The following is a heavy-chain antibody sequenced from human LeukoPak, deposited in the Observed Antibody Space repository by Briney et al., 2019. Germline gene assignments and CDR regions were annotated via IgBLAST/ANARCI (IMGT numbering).Heavy chain of an antibody. Sequence: PGRSLRLSCAASGFTFSSYAMSWVRQAPGKGLEWVSAISGSGGSTYYADSVKGRFTISRDNSKNTLYLQMNSLRAEDTAVYYCAKARIKMTTVTQFDYWGQGTLVTVSS. V-gene: IGHV3-23*01. CDR3: AKARIKMTTVTQFDY. CDR2: ISGSGGST. J-gene: IGHJ4*02. CDR1: GFTFSSYA. D-gene: IGHD4-17*01.